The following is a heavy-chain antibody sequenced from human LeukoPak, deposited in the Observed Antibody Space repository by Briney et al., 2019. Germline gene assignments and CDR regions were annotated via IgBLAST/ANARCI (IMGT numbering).Heavy chain of an antibody. D-gene: IGHD3-3*01. V-gene: IGHV1-69*13. CDR2: IIPIFGTA. CDR3: ARDRNTIFGVVIPFDY. Sequence: SVKVSCKASGGTFSSYAISWVRQAPGQGLEWMGGIIPIFGTANYAQKFQGRVTITADESTSTAYMELSSLRSEDTAVYYCARDRNTIFGVVIPFDYWGQGTLVTVPS. J-gene: IGHJ4*02. CDR1: GGTFSSYA.